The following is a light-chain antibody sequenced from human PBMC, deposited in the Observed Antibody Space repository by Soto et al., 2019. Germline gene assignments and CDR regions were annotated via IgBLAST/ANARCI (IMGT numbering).Light chain of an antibody. V-gene: IGKV1-5*03. Sequence: DLLMTQSPSTLXAXVXXXXXXTXXASQSISSWLAWYQQKPGKAPKLLIYKASSLESGVPSRFSGSGSGTEFTLTISSLQPDDFATYYCQQYNSYPITFGQGTRLEIK. J-gene: IGKJ5*01. CDR1: QSISSW. CDR3: QQYNSYPIT. CDR2: KAS.